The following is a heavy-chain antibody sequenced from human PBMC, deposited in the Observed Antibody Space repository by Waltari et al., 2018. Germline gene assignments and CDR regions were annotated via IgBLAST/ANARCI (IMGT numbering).Heavy chain of an antibody. Sequence: QVQLQESGPGLVKPSQTLSLTCTVSGGSIRSGGYYWSWIRQPPGKGLEWIGYIYYSGSTYYNPSLKSRVTISVDTSKNQFSLKLSSVTAADTAVYYCARGSDFWSGYYTNYMDVWGKGTTVTVSS. CDR3: ARGSDFWSGYYTNYMDV. CDR2: IYYSGST. CDR1: GGSIRSGGYY. D-gene: IGHD3-3*01. V-gene: IGHV4-31*03. J-gene: IGHJ6*03.